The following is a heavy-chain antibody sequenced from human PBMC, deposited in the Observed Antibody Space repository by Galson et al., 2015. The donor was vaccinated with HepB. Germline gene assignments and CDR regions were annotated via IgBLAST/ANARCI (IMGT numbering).Heavy chain of an antibody. CDR1: GFTFSSYA. V-gene: IGHV3-23*01. CDR2: ISGSGGST. Sequence: SLRLSCAASGFTFSSYAMSWVRQAPGKGLEWVPAISGSGGSTYYADSVKGRFTISRDNAKNTLYLQMNSLRAEDTAVYYCAKGERGYSYVYWYFDVWGRGTRVTVSS. J-gene: IGHJ2*01. CDR3: AKGERGYSYVYWYFDV. D-gene: IGHD5-18*01.